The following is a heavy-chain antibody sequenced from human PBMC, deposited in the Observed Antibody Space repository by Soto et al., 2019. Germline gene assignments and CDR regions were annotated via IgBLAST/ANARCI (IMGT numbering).Heavy chain of an antibody. J-gene: IGHJ4*02. D-gene: IGHD2-2*01. CDR3: AREYCTATSCYGVDY. CDR1: GDTFNTFG. V-gene: IGHV1-18*01. CDR2: ISGYNGDT. Sequence: ASVKVSCKAPGDTFNTFGISWVRQAPGQGLEWMGWISGYNGDTKYAQKFQGRVMMTADTSTTTAYMELGSLNSDDTALYYCAREYCTATSCYGVDYWGQGALVTVSS.